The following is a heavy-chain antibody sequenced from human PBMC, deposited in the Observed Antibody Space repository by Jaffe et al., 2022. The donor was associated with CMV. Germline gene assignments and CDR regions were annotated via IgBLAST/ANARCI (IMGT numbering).Heavy chain of an antibody. J-gene: IGHJ6*02. CDR2: ISGSGGST. CDR1: GFTFSSYA. CDR3: AKSGSRGDFWSGYRIGDVYYYYYGMDV. D-gene: IGHD3-3*01. Sequence: EVQLLESGGGLVQPGGSLRLSCAASGFTFSSYAMSWVRQAPGKGLEWVSAISGSGGSTYYADSVKGRFTISRDNSKNTLYLQMNSLRAEDTAVYYCAKSGSRGDFWSGYRIGDVYYYYYGMDVWGQGTTVTVSS. V-gene: IGHV3-23*01.